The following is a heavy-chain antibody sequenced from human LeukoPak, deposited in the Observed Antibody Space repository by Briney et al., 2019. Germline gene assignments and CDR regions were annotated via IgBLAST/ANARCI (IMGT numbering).Heavy chain of an antibody. CDR1: GGSISSRSYY. D-gene: IGHD6-13*01. CDR2: IYYSGST. CDR3: ARDLLAAAGNGFDP. V-gene: IGHV4-39*07. Sequence: SETLSLTCTVSGGSISSRSYYWGWIRQPPGKGLEWIGSIYYSGSTYYNPSLKSRVTISVDTSKNQFSLKLSSVTAADTAVYYCARDLLAAAGNGFDPWGQGTLVTVSS. J-gene: IGHJ5*02.